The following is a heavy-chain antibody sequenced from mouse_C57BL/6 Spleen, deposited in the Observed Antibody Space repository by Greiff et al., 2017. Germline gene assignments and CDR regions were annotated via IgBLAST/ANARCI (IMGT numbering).Heavy chain of an antibody. J-gene: IGHJ1*03. CDR1: GFTFSSYA. CDR2: ISDGGSYT. CDR3: ARDDYYGSNYWYFDV. V-gene: IGHV5-4*01. D-gene: IGHD1-1*01. Sequence: EVMLVESGGGLVKPGGSLKLSCAASGFTFSSYAMSWVRQTPEKRLEWVATISDGGSYTYYPDNVKGRFTISRDNAKNNLYLQMSHLKSEDTAMYYCARDDYYGSNYWYFDVWGTGTTVTVSS.